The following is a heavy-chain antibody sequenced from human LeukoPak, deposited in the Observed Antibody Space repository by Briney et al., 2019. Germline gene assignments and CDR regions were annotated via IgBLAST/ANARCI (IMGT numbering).Heavy chain of an antibody. CDR1: GFTFSNAW. V-gene: IGHV3-15*01. J-gene: IGHJ6*03. D-gene: IGHD1-1*01. CDR2: IKSKTDGGTT. CDR3: TTVEPPDYYMDV. Sequence: PGRSLRLSCAASGFTFSNAWMSWVRQAPGKGLEWVGRIKSKTDGGTTDYAAPVKGRFTISRDDSKNTLYLQMNSLKTEDTAVYYCTTVEPPDYYMDVWGKGTTVTVSS.